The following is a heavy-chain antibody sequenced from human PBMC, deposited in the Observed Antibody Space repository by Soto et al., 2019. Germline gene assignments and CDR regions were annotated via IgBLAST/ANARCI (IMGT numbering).Heavy chain of an antibody. Sequence: SXKVSCKASAGTFSSYTISWVRQAPGQGLEWMGRIIPILGIANYAQKFQGRVTITADKSTSTAYMELSSLRSEDTAVYYCARDQGSSGWYVKDPWGQGTLVTVSS. D-gene: IGHD6-19*01. CDR1: AGTFSSYT. CDR2: IIPILGIA. J-gene: IGHJ5*02. CDR3: ARDQGSSGWYVKDP. V-gene: IGHV1-69*04.